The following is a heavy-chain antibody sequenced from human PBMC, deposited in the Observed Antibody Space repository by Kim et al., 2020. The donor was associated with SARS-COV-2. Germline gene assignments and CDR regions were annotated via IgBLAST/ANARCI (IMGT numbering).Heavy chain of an antibody. CDR2: IYYSGST. CDR3: ASSNHYPNVLNTAMVLDLDY. Sequence: SETLSLTCTVSGGSISSYYWSWIRQPPGKGLEWIGYIYYSGSTNYNPSLKSRVTISVDTSKNQFSLKLSSVTAADTAVYYCASSNHYPNVLNTAMVLDLDYWGQGTLVTVSS. J-gene: IGHJ4*02. V-gene: IGHV4-59*13. CDR1: GGSISSYY. D-gene: IGHD5-18*01.